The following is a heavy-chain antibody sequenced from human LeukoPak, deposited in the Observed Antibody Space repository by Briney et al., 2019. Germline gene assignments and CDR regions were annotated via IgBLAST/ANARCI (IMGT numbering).Heavy chain of an antibody. V-gene: IGHV1-2*02. Sequence: ASVKVSCKASGYTFTGYYMHWVRQAPGQGLEWMGWINPNSGGTNYAQKFQGRVTMTRDTSISTAYMELSRLRSDDTAVYYCARDQDDEVVGGYYSNYMDVWGKGTTVTVSS. CDR2: INPNSGGT. CDR1: GYTFTGYY. D-gene: IGHD3-3*01. CDR3: ARDQDDEVVGGYYSNYMDV. J-gene: IGHJ6*03.